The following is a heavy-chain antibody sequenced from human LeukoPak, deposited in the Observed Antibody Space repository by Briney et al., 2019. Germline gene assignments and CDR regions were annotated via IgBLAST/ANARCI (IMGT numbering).Heavy chain of an antibody. CDR2: IYYSGST. D-gene: IGHD4-17*01. CDR1: GVSVSRGSYY. J-gene: IGHJ4*02. Sequence: SETLSLACTVAGVSVSRGSYYWAWLRQPRGKGLEWIGYIYYSGSTIYNPSLKIRVTISVDTSKNQFSLKLSSVTAADTAVYYCAGENGDRVFDYWGQGTLVTVSS. V-gene: IGHV4-61*01. CDR3: AGENGDRVFDY.